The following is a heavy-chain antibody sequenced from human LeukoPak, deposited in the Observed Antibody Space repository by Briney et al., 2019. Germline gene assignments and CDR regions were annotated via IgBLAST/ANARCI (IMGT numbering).Heavy chain of an antibody. CDR3: AKGLGGVGNVRYYYYMDV. V-gene: IGHV4-4*09. Sequence: SETLSLTCTVSGGSISSYYWSWIRQPPGKGLEWIGYIYTSGSTNYNPSLKSRVTISVDTSKNQFSLKLSSVAAADTAVYYCAKGLGGVGNVRYYYYMDVWGKGTTVTVSS. CDR2: IYTSGST. CDR1: GGSISSYY. D-gene: IGHD3-16*01. J-gene: IGHJ6*03.